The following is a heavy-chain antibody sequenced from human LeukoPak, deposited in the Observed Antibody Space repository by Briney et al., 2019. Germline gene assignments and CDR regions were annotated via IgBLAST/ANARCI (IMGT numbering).Heavy chain of an antibody. J-gene: IGHJ4*02. CDR2: IYYSGST. V-gene: IGHV4-31*03. CDR3: ASRPITMVRGVIISDRNLDY. Sequence: SETLSLTCTVSGGSISSGGYYWSWIRQHPGKGLEWIGYIYYSGSTYSNPSLKSRVTISVDTSKNQFSLKLSSVTAADTAVYYCASRPITMVRGVIISDRNLDYWGQGTLVTVSS. CDR1: GGSISSGGYY. D-gene: IGHD3-10*01.